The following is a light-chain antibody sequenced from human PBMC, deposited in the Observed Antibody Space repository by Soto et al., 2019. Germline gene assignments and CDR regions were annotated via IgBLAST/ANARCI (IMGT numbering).Light chain of an antibody. CDR2: GTS. Sequence: EIVLTQSPGTLSLSPGDRATLSCRASQSFSSNFLSWYQQKRGQAPRLLIYGTSSRATGIPDRFSGSGSGTDFTLTISSLEPEDFAFYYCQQRNSWPLTFGGGTKVDIK. CDR1: QSFSSNF. V-gene: IGKV3D-20*02. J-gene: IGKJ4*01. CDR3: QQRNSWPLT.